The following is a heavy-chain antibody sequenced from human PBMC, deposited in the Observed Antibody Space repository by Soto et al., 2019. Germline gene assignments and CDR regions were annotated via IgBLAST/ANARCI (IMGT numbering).Heavy chain of an antibody. Sequence: GGSLRLSCAASGFTFSSYAMSWVRQAPGKGLEWVSAISGSGGSTYYADSVKGRFTIPRDNSKNTLYLQMNSLRAEDTAVYYCAKGVPGIAVAGTGYFQHWGQGTLVTVSS. CDR2: ISGSGGST. CDR3: AKGVPGIAVAGTGYFQH. J-gene: IGHJ1*01. CDR1: GFTFSSYA. V-gene: IGHV3-23*01. D-gene: IGHD6-19*01.